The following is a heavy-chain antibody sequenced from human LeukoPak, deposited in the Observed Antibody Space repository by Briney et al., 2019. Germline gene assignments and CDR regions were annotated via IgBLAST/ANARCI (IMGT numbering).Heavy chain of an antibody. Sequence: GSLRLSCAASGFTFSSYAMSWVRQPPGKGLEWIGSIYYSGSTYYSPSLKSRVTISVDTSKNQFSLKLSSVTAADTAVYYCARGIPPRAYFDYWGQGTLVTVSS. J-gene: IGHJ4*02. D-gene: IGHD5-18*01. CDR1: GFTFSSYA. CDR3: ARGIPPRAYFDY. CDR2: IYYSGST. V-gene: IGHV4-38-2*01.